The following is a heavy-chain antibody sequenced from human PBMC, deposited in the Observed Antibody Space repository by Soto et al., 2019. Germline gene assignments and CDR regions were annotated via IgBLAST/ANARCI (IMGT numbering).Heavy chain of an antibody. CDR3: ARSDYGDYGWYFDL. D-gene: IGHD4-17*01. CDR1: GYTFTGYY. V-gene: IGHV1-2*04. Sequence: QVQLVQSGAEVKKPGASVKVSCKASGYTFTGYYMHWVRQAPGQGLEWMGWINPHSGGTNYAQKFQGWVTMTRDTSISTAYMELSMLRSDDTAVYYCARSDYGDYGWYFDLWGRGTLVTVSS. CDR2: INPHSGGT. J-gene: IGHJ2*01.